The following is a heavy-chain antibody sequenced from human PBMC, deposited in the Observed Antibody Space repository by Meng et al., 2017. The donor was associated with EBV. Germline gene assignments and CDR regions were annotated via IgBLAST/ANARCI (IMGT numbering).Heavy chain of an antibody. V-gene: IGHV2-5*02. J-gene: IGHJ4*02. CDR1: GFSSSSRGVG. CDR3: AHIIAARPFDY. D-gene: IGHD6-6*01. CDR2: IYWDDDK. Sequence: QLISQESVRTLVNPAPPLPLSSTFAGFSSSSRGVGVGWIRPPPGKALEWLALIYWDDDKRYSPSLKSRLTITKDTSKNQVVLTMTNMDPVDAATYYCAHIIAARPFDYWGQGTLVTVSS.